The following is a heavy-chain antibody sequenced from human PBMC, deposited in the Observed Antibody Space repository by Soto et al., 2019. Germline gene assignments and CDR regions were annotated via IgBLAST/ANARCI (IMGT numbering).Heavy chain of an antibody. CDR2: MSPSSGNT. V-gene: IGHV1-8*01. CDR3: ARVGGQLFGDHGMDV. CDR1: GYTFTTYE. Sequence: QVQLVQSGAEVKKPGASVKVSCKASGYTFTTYEINWVRQVPGQGLEWMGWMSPSSGNTGYVDQFRGRVTMNSHTSMTTAYMELSSLRSEDTAVYYCARVGGQLFGDHGMDVWGQGTTVTVSS. D-gene: IGHD3-10*01. J-gene: IGHJ6*02.